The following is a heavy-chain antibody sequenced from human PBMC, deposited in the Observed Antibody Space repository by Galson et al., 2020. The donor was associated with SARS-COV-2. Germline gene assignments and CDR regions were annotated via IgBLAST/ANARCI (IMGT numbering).Heavy chain of an antibody. D-gene: IGHD1-1*01. J-gene: IGHJ4*01. Sequence: TGGSLRLSCAASGFTFSSFWMSWVRQAPGKGLEWVANINEDGSDKYYVASVRGRFTISRDNAEKSVYLQMNSLRGDDTAVYYCVRDVGTLYWGQGALVTVSS. CDR3: VRDVGTLY. V-gene: IGHV3-7*01. CDR1: GFTFSSFW. CDR2: INEDGSDK.